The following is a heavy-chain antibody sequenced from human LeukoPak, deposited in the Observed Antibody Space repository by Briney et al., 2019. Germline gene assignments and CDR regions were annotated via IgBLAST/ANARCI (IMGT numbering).Heavy chain of an antibody. CDR2: IYSGGST. V-gene: IGHV3-53*01. J-gene: IGHJ4*02. CDR1: GFTVSSNY. D-gene: IGHD1/OR15-1a*01. Sequence: GGSLRLSCAASGFTVSSNYMSWVRQAPGKGLEWVSVIYSGGSTYYADSVKGRFTISRDNSRNTLYLQMSSLRAEDTAVYYCARGVWGTNDYWGQGTLVTVSS. CDR3: ARGVWGTNDY.